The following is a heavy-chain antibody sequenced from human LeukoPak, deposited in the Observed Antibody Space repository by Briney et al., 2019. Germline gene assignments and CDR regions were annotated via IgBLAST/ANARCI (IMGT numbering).Heavy chain of an antibody. CDR3: VRGITMFQR. D-gene: IGHD3-10*01. V-gene: IGHV3-20*04. Sequence: GGSLRLSCEASGFTFDEYGMSWVRQAPGKGLNWVSGISLNGGSTGYADSVKGRFTISRDNAKNSLYLQMNSLRAEDTALYYRVRGITMFQRWGRGTLVTVSS. CDR2: ISLNGGST. CDR1: GFTFDEYG. J-gene: IGHJ1*01.